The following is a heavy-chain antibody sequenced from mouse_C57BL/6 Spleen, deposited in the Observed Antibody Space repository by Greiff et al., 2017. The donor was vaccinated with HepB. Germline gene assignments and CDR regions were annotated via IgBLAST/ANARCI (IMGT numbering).Heavy chain of an antibody. D-gene: IGHD2-2*01. CDR1: GFTFSSYA. Sequence: DVMLVESGGGLVKPGGSLKLSCAASGFTFSSYAMSWVRQTPEKRLEWVATISDGGRYTYYPDNVKGRFTISRDNAKNNLYLQMSHLKSEDTAMYYCARGGVKGAFDYWGQGTTLTVSS. CDR2: ISDGGRYT. V-gene: IGHV5-4*03. CDR3: ARGGVKGAFDY. J-gene: IGHJ2*01.